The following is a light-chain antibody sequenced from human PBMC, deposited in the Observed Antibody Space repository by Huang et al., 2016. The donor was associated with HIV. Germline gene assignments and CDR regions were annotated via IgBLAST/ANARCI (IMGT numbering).Light chain of an antibody. CDR2: KLS. CDR3: MQASHGAAT. J-gene: IGKJ1*01. CDR1: QILVYCDGNIY. Sequence: DVLLTQSPLSLPVTLGQPAFITCKSNQILVYCDGNIYLNWFHQRPGHSPRRLIYKLSNRDSGVPDRFSAGGSGTDFTLWISEVEAEDVGDYYCMQASHGAATFGQGTRVDIK. V-gene: IGKV2-30*01.